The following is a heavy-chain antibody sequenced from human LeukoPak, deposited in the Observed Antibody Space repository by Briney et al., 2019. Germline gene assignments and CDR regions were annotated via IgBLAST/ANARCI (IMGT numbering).Heavy chain of an antibody. Sequence: GGSLRLSCAASGFTFSSYAMSWVRQAPGKGLEWVSAISGSGGSTYYADSVKGRFTISRDNSKNTLYLQMNSLRAEDTAVYYCATQSVPHPITKVRGVEDYWGQGTLVTVSS. V-gene: IGHV3-23*01. D-gene: IGHD3-10*01. CDR3: ATQSVPHPITKVRGVEDY. CDR2: ISGSGGST. CDR1: GFTFSSYA. J-gene: IGHJ4*02.